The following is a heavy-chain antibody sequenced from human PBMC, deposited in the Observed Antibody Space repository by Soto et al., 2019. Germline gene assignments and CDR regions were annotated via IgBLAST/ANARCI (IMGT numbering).Heavy chain of an antibody. J-gene: IGHJ4*02. Sequence: GGSLRLSCATSGFTFSNYAMTWVRQAPGKGLEWVSAITGTGDSTYCADSVKGRFTISRDNSKNTLYLQMNSLRVEDTAVYYCAKDYFSSSGWCQGALVNVSS. CDR2: ITGTGDST. CDR1: GFTFSNYA. V-gene: IGHV3-23*01. CDR3: AKDYFSSSG. D-gene: IGHD3-3*01.